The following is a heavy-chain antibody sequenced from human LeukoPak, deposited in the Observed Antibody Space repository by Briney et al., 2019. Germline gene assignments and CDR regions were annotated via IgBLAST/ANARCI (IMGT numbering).Heavy chain of an antibody. V-gene: IGHV4-39*01. J-gene: IGHJ4*02. CDR1: GGSISSSSYY. CDR3: ARLVWLMWDIARDEEVDY. CDR2: IYYSGST. D-gene: IGHD2-15*01. Sequence: SETLSLTCTVSGGSISSSSYYWGWIRQPPGKGLEWIGSIYYSGSTYYNPSLKSRVTISVDTSKNQFSLKLSSVTAADTAVYYCARLVWLMWDIARDEEVDYWGQGTLVTVSS.